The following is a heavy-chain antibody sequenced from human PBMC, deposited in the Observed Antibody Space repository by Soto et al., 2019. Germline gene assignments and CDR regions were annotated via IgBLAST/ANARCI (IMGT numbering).Heavy chain of an antibody. D-gene: IGHD5-12*01. CDR2: IYSGGST. CDR1: GFTVSSNY. V-gene: IGHV3-53*01. CDR3: ARVGDGYNWGYFDY. Sequence: EVQLVESGGGLIQPGGSLRLSCAASGFTVSSNYMSWVRQAPGKGLEWVSVIYSGGSTYYADSVKGRFTISRDNSKNTLYLQMNGLRAEDTAVYYCARVGDGYNWGYFDYWGQGTLVTVSS. J-gene: IGHJ4*02.